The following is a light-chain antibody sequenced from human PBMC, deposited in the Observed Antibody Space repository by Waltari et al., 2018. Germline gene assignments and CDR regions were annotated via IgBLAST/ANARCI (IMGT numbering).Light chain of an antibody. J-gene: IGLJ1*01. V-gene: IGLV2-8*01. Sequence: QSALTQPPSASGSPGQSVTISCTGTSSDVGGYNYVSWYQQHPGKAPKLMIYEVSKRPAGVPDRFSGSKSGNTASLTVSGLQAEDEAEYYCSSYAGSNMGVFGTGTKVTVL. CDR1: SSDVGGYNY. CDR3: SSYAGSNMGV. CDR2: EVS.